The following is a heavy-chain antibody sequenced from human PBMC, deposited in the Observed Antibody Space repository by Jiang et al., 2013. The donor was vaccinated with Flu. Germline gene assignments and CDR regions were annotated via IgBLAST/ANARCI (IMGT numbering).Heavy chain of an antibody. CDR3: ARDSYRSGYFGPYFDS. J-gene: IGHJ4*02. V-gene: IGHV6-1*01. CDR1: DSVSSHSAA. Sequence: GLVEALADPLTHLCHLGDSVSSHSAAWNWLRQSPLRGLEWLGRTAYRSTWKNHYADSVISRITINPDTSKNQFSLQLNSVTPEDTAVYYCARDSYRSGYFGPYFDSWGQGILVTVSS. D-gene: IGHD5-12*01. CDR2: TAYRSTWKN.